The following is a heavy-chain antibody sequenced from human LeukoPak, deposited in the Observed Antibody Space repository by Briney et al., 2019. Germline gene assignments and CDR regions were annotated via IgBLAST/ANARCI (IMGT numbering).Heavy chain of an antibody. D-gene: IGHD6-19*01. CDR2: ISNGGDRT. J-gene: IGHJ4*02. CDR3: AKDAPRSSGWFFLDY. CDR1: GFSFSSFD. Sequence: GGSLGLSCAASGFSFSSFDMVWVRQAPGKGLEWVAGISNGGDRTYHADSVKGRFTISRDNSKSALFLQMNSLRAEDTAVYYCAKDAPRSSGWFFLDYWGQGTLVTVSS. V-gene: IGHV3-23*01.